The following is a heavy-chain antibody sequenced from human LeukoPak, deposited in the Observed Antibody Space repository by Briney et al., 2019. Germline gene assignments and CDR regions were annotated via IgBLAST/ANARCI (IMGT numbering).Heavy chain of an antibody. CDR3: AELDCSSTSCHDY. CDR1: RFTLSDHY. D-gene: IGHD2-2*01. CDR2: IRHKADGYTT. V-gene: IGHV3-72*01. Sequence: GGSLRLSCVASRFTLSDHYMDWVRQAPGKGLEWVGRIRHKADGYTTEYAASVKGRFTISRDDSKNSLYLQMNSLRAEDTAVYYCAELDCSSTSCHDYWGQGTLVTVSS. J-gene: IGHJ4*02.